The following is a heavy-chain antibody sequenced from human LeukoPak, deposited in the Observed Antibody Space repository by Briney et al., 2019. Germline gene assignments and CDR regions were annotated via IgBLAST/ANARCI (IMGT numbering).Heavy chain of an antibody. V-gene: IGHV1-18*01. CDR2: ISAYNGNT. CDR3: ARRYGSGSYDY. Sequence: ASVKVSCKASGYTFISYHISWVRQAPGQGLEWMGWISAYNGNTNYAQKIQGRVAMTTDTSTSTAYMKLRSLRSDDTAVYYCARRYGSGSYDYWGQGTLVTVSS. CDR1: GYTFISYH. D-gene: IGHD3-10*01. J-gene: IGHJ4*02.